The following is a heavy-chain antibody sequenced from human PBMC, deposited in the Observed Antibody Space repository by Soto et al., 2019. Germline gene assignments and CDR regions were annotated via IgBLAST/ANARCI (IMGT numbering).Heavy chain of an antibody. CDR1: CGSVSSGRYY. V-gene: IGHV4-61*01. Sequence: PSETQSVISNVSCGSVSSGRYYWTWSRQSPGNGLEWIGYVHYSGRTNYNPSLKSRVTVSLDTSKNQFSLKLRSVTPADTAVYYCERDRGPGSKSTCFEPW. CDR3: ERDRGPGSKSTCFEP. D-gene: IGHD1-1*01. CDR2: VHYSGRT. J-gene: IGHJ5*02.